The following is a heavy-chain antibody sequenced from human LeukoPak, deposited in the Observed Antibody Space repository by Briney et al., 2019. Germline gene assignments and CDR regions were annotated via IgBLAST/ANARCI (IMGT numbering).Heavy chain of an antibody. Sequence: PSETLSLTCTVSGDSISSSSYSWGWIRQPPGKGLERIGSIFYSGSTFSNPSLKSLLPISVDTSKHQSSLTLTSVTAADTAVYYCASRSSIWSGYQDTLYYFDSWGQGTLVTVSS. V-gene: IGHV4-39*01. CDR1: GDSISSSSYS. CDR2: IFYSGST. CDR3: ASRSSIWSGYQDTLYYFDS. D-gene: IGHD3-3*01. J-gene: IGHJ4*02.